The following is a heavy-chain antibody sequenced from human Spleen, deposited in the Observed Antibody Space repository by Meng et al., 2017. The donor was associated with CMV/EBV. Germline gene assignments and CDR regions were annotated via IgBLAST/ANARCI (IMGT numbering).Heavy chain of an antibody. V-gene: IGHV1-2*02. D-gene: IGHD4-23*01. Sequence: ASVKVSCKASGYTFTNYDISWVRQAPGQGLEWMGWINPNSGGTNYAQKFQGRVTMTRNTSISTAYMELSRLRSDDTAVYYCASPGGVYGGKGLYYGMDVWGQGTLVTVSS. J-gene: IGHJ6*02. CDR3: ASPGGVYGGKGLYYGMDV. CDR1: GYTFTNYD. CDR2: INPNSGGT.